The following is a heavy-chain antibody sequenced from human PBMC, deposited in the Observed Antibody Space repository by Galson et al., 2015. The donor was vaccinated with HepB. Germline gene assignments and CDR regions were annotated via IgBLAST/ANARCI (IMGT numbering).Heavy chain of an antibody. V-gene: IGHV5-10-1*01. CDR2: IDPSDSYT. CDR1: GYSFTSYW. J-gene: IGHJ4*02. CDR3: ARRALKGERHYDFWSGYLGY. Sequence: QSGAEVKKPGESLRISCKGSGYSFTSYWISWVRQMPGKGLEWMGRIDPSDSYTNYSPSFQGHVTISADKSISTAYLQWSSLKASDTAMYYCARRALKGERHYDFWSGYLGYWGQGTLVTVSS. D-gene: IGHD3-3*01.